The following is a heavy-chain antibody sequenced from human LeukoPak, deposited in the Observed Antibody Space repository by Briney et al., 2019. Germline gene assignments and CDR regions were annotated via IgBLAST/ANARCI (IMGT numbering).Heavy chain of an antibody. CDR2: IHSDGSIT. CDR3: ARDRTTVTVFDY. J-gene: IGHJ4*02. CDR1: GFTFSSYW. V-gene: IGHV3-74*01. D-gene: IGHD4-17*01. Sequence: GGSLRLSCAASGFTFSSYWMHWVRQAPGKWLVWVSRIHSDGSITSYADSVKGRFTVSRDNAKNTLYLQMNSLRADDTAVYYCARDRTTVTVFDYWGQGTLVTVSS.